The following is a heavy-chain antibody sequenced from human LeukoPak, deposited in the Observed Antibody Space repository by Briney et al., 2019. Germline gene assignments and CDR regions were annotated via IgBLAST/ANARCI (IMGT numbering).Heavy chain of an antibody. CDR1: GYTFTSYY. CDR2: INPSGGST. D-gene: IGHD3-22*01. Sequence: ASVKVSCKASGYTFTSYYMHWVRQAPGQGLEWMGIINPSGGSTNYAQKFQGRVTMTRDTSTSTVYMELSSLGSEDTAVYYCARDAHDSEVVITNNWFDPWSQGTLVTVSS. J-gene: IGHJ5*02. CDR3: ARDAHDSEVVITNNWFDP. V-gene: IGHV1-46*01.